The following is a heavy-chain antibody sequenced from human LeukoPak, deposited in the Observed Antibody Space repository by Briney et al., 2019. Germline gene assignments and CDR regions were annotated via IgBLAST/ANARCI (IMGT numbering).Heavy chain of an antibody. CDR2: IYTSGST. CDR3: ARESYRWYVHNYYYYGMDV. V-gene: IGHV4-4*07. Sequence: PSETLSLTCTVSGGSISTYYWSWIRQPAGKGLEWIGRIYTSGSTNYNPSLKSRVTMSVDTSKNQFSLKLSSVTAAGTAVYYCARESYRWYVHNYYYYGMDVWGQGTTVTVSS. D-gene: IGHD6-13*01. J-gene: IGHJ6*02. CDR1: GGSISTYY.